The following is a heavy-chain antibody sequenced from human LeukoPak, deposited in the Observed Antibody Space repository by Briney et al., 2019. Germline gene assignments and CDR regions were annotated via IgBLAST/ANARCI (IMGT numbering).Heavy chain of an antibody. CDR1: GFTFSSYS. Sequence: GGSLRLSCAASGFTFSSYSMNWVRQAPGKGLEWVSSISNSSSYIYYADSVKSRFTISRDNAKNSLYLQMNSLRAEDTAVYYCARGSRYCSSTSCSYYFDYWGQGTLVTVSS. J-gene: IGHJ4*02. CDR3: ARGSRYCSSTSCSYYFDY. D-gene: IGHD2-2*01. V-gene: IGHV3-21*01. CDR2: ISNSSSYI.